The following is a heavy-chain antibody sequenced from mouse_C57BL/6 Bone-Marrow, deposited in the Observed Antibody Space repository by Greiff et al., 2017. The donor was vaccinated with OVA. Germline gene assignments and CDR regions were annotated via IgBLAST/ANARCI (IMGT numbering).Heavy chain of an antibody. Sequence: QVQLQQSGAELVRPGTSVKLSCKASGYTFTSYWMHWVKQRPGQGLEWIGVIDPSDSYTNYNQKFKGKATLTVDTSYSTAHMQLSSLTSVHSAVYYCARCCTTVVACNWYFDVWGKGTTVTVSS. D-gene: IGHD1-1*01. CDR2: IDPSDSYT. CDR1: GYTFTSYW. J-gene: IGHJ1*03. V-gene: IGHV1-59*01. CDR3: ARCCTTVVACNWYFDV.